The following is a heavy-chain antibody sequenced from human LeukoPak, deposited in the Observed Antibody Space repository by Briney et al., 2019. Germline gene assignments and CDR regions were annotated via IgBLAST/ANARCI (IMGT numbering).Heavy chain of an antibody. D-gene: IGHD3-10*01. CDR3: ARGNSGVYYDAFDI. CDR1: GFTVSSNY. CDR2: IYSGGST. V-gene: IGHV3-53*01. Sequence: PGGSLRLSCAASGFTVSSNYMSWVRQAPGKGLEWVSVIYSGGSTYYADSVKGRFTISRDNSKNTLYLQMNSLRAEDTAVFYCARGNSGVYYDAFDIWGQGTMVTVSS. J-gene: IGHJ3*02.